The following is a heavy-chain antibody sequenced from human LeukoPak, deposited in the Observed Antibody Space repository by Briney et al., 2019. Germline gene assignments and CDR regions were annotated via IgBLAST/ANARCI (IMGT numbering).Heavy chain of an antibody. V-gene: IGHV4-39*07. Sequence: PSETLSLTCTVSGGSISSSSYYWGWIRQPPGKGLEWIGSIYYSGSTYCNPSLKSRVTISVDTSKNQFSLKLSSVTAADTAVYYCRGTYYYGSGSYSDAFDIWGQGTMVTVSS. CDR3: RGTYYYGSGSYSDAFDI. J-gene: IGHJ3*02. CDR1: GGSISSSSYY. CDR2: IYYSGST. D-gene: IGHD3-10*01.